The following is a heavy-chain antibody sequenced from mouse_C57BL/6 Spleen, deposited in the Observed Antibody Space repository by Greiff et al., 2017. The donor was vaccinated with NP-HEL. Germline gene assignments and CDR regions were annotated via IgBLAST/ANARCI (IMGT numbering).Heavy chain of an antibody. Sequence: QVQLQQPGAELVKPGASVKLSCKASGYTFTSYWMHWVKQRPGQGLEWIGMIHPNSGSTNYNEKFKSKATLTVDKSSSTAYMQLSSPTSEDSAVYYCARWGAVVDFDYWGQGTTLTVSS. CDR3: ARWGAVVDFDY. D-gene: IGHD1-1*01. J-gene: IGHJ2*01. V-gene: IGHV1-64*01. CDR2: IHPNSGST. CDR1: GYTFTSYW.